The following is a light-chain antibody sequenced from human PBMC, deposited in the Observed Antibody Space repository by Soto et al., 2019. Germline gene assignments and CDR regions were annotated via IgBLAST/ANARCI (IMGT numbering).Light chain of an antibody. V-gene: IGKV3-20*01. CDR1: QSVSSSY. CDR3: QQYGSSANT. Sequence: EIVLTQSPGTRSLSPGERATLSCRASQSVSSSYLAWYQQKPGQAPRLLIYGASSRATGIPDRFSGSGSGTDFTLTISRLEPEHFAVYYCQQYGSSANTFGQGTKLEIK. J-gene: IGKJ2*01. CDR2: GAS.